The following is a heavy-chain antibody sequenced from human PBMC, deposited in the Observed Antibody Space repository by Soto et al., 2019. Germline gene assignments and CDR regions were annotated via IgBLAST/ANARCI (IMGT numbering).Heavy chain of an antibody. CDR3: ARGGYYDNSWGKLSHYGLDF. J-gene: IGHJ6*02. CDR1: GYTFIRYG. D-gene: IGHD3-16*01. V-gene: IGHV1-18*01. Sequence: QVQLAQSANEVKKPGASVRVSCKAAGYTFIRYGIAWVRQAPGQGLEWMGWLSPYNDYTVYAQKFQGRVSMTADTSTRIVYMNLRGLKSDDTAVYYCARGGYYDNSWGKLSHYGLDFWGQGTSVSVSS. CDR2: LSPYNDYT.